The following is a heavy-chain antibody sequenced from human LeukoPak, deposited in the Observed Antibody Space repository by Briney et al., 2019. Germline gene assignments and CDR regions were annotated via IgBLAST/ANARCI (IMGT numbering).Heavy chain of an antibody. CDR3: ARDKDWSFDN. V-gene: IGHV3-21*05. CDR1: GFTFTSYS. Sequence: GSLRLSCAASGFTFTSYSMNWVRQAPGKGLEWVAYITTSSSDINYADSVKGRFTISRDNAKNSLYLQMNSLRDEDTAVYYCARDKDWSFDNWGQGILVTVSS. CDR2: ITTSSSDI. J-gene: IGHJ4*02. D-gene: IGHD3/OR15-3a*01.